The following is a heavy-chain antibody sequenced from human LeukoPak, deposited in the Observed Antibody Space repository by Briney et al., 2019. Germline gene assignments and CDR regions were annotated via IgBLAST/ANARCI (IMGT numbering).Heavy chain of an antibody. CDR3: ARIPSGIVDYFDY. D-gene: IGHD1-26*01. CDR2: IIPIFGTA. Sequence: SVKVSCKASGGTFSSYAISWVGQAPGQGLEWMGGIIPIFGTANYAQKFQGRVTITADESTSTAYMELSSLRSEDTAVYYCARIPSGIVDYFDYWGQGTLVTVSS. J-gene: IGHJ4*02. CDR1: GGTFSSYA. V-gene: IGHV1-69*01.